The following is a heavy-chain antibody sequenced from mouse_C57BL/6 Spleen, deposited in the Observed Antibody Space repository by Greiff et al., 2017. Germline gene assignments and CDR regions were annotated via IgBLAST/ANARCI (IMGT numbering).Heavy chain of an antibody. CDR1: GYTFTSYW. CDR2: IYPGSGST. J-gene: IGHJ4*01. D-gene: IGHD1-1*01. CDR3: ARVWTTDAMDY. Sequence: VQLQHPGAELVKPGASVKMSCKASGYTFTSYWITWVKQRPGQGLEWIGDIYPGSGSTNYNEKFKSKATLTVDTSSSTAYMQLSSLTSEDSAVYYCARVWTTDAMDYWGQGTSVTVSS. V-gene: IGHV1-55*01.